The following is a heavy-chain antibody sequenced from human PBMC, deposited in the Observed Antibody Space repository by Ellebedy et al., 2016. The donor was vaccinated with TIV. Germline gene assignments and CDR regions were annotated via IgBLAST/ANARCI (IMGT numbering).Heavy chain of an antibody. CDR3: ARGSKRVITFTYYYYGMDV. V-gene: IGHV1-69*13. J-gene: IGHJ6*02. CDR2: IIPIFGTA. D-gene: IGHD3-22*01. CDR1: GGTFSSYA. Sequence: ASVKVSXXASGGTFSSYAISWVRQAPGQGLKWMGGIIPIFGTANYAQKFQGRVTITADESTSTAYMELSSLRSEDTAVYYCARGSKRVITFTYYYYGMDVWGQGTTVTVSS.